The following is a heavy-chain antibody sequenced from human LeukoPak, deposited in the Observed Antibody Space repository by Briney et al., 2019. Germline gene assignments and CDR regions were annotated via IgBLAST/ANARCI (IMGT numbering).Heavy chain of an antibody. CDR2: ISYTGADT. D-gene: IGHD3-10*02. CDR1: GFTFSSFA. J-gene: IGHJ6*04. CDR3: AELGITMIGGV. V-gene: IGHV3-23*01. Sequence: GGSLRLSCAVSGFTFSSFAMNWVRRAPGKGREWVSAISYTGADTFYADSVKGRFTISRDNSKHTLYLQLDRLRVEDTAVYYCAELGITMIGGVWGKGTTVTISS.